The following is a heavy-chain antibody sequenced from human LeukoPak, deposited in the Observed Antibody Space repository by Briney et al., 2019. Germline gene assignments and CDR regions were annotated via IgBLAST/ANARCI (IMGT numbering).Heavy chain of an antibody. Sequence: SETLSLTCAVYGGSFSGYYWSWIRQPPGKGLEWIGEINHSGSTNYNPSLKSRVTISVDTSKNQFSLKLSSVTAADTAVYYCASFGERGWFDPWGQGTLVSVSS. J-gene: IGHJ5*02. CDR3: ASFGERGWFDP. V-gene: IGHV4-34*01. CDR2: INHSGST. CDR1: GGSFSGYY. D-gene: IGHD3-10*01.